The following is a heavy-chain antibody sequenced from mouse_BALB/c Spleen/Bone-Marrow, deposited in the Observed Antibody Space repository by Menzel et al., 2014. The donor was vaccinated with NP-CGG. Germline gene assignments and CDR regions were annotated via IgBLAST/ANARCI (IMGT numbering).Heavy chain of an antibody. D-gene: IGHD2-10*02. CDR1: GYTFTSYT. Sequence: QVQLQQSGAELARPGASVKMSCKASGYTFTSYTMHWVKQRPGQSLEWIGYINSSSGYTNYNQKFKDKATLTADKSSSTAYMQLSSLTSEDSAVYYCAREGYGNYAYWGQGTLVTVSA. J-gene: IGHJ3*01. V-gene: IGHV1-4*01. CDR3: AREGYGNYAY. CDR2: INSSSGYT.